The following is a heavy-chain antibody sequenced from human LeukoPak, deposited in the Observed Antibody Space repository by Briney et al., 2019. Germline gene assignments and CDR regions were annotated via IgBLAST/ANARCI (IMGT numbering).Heavy chain of an antibody. V-gene: IGHV3-21*01. J-gene: IGHJ5*02. D-gene: IGHD3-3*01. CDR2: ISSSSSYI. CDR3: ARDLNDFWSGYLNWFDP. Sequence: PGGSLRLSCAASGFTFSSYTMNWVRQAPGKGLEWVSSISSSSSYIYYADSVKGRFTISRDNAKNSLYLQMNSLRAEDTAVYYCARDLNDFWSGYLNWFDPWGQGTLVTVSS. CDR1: GFTFSSYT.